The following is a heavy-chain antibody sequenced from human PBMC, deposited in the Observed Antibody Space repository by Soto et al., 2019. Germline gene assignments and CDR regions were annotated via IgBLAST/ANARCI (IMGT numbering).Heavy chain of an antibody. CDR2: ISYDGSNK. CDR1: GFTFSSYG. J-gene: IGHJ4*02. V-gene: IGHV3-30*18. CDR3: AESPLYSSSWQDY. D-gene: IGHD6-13*01. Sequence: QVQLVESGGGVVQPGRSLRLSCAASGFTFSSYGMHWVRQAPGKGLEWVAVISYDGSNKYYADSVKGRFTISRDNSKNTLYLQMNSLRAEDTAVYYCAESPLYSSSWQDYWGQGTLVTVSS.